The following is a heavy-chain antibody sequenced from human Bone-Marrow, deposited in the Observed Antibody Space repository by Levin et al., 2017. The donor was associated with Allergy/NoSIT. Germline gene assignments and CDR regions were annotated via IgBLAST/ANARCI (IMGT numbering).Heavy chain of an antibody. Sequence: KASETLSLTCTVSGASISSGGYYWAWIRQLPGKGLEWIGYIYYTGSTYYNPSLKSRTHISVDTSKNEFALKMNLLTDADTAVYYCARSVGNGYLSNFDYWGQGTLVTVSS. CDR2: IYYTGST. V-gene: IGHV4-31*03. CDR1: GASISSGGYY. CDR3: ARSVGNGYLSNFDY. D-gene: IGHD3-22*01. J-gene: IGHJ4*02.